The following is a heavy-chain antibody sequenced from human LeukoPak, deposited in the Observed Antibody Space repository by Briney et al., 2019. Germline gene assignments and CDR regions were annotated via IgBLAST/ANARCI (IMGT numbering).Heavy chain of an antibody. V-gene: IGHV4-61*02. J-gene: IGHJ6*02. Sequence: SQTLSLTCTVSGGSISSGSYYWSWIRQPAGKGLEWIGRIYTSGSTNYNPSLKSRVTMSVDTSKNQFSLKLSSVTAADTAVYYCARARSQGDYLPYYYGMDVWGQGTTVTVSS. CDR3: ARARSQGDYLPYYYGMDV. CDR2: IYTSGST. D-gene: IGHD4-17*01. CDR1: GGSISSGSYY.